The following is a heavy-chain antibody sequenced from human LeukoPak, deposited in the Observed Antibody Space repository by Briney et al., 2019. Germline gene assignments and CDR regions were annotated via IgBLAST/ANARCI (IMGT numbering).Heavy chain of an antibody. CDR1: GGSISSYY. D-gene: IGHD5-18*01. Sequence: ASETLSLTCTVSGGSISSYYWSWIRQPPGKGLEWIGYIYYSGSTNYNPSLKSRVTISVDTSKNQFSLKLSSVTAADTAVYYCARGSKYSHGSIWGQGTLVTVSS. V-gene: IGHV4-59*01. CDR2: IYYSGST. J-gene: IGHJ4*02. CDR3: ARGSKYSHGSI.